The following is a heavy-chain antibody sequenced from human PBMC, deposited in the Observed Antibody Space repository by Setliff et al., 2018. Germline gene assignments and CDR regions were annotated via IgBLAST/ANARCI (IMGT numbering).Heavy chain of an antibody. D-gene: IGHD5-12*01. J-gene: IGHJ6*03. CDR1: GDSLSSGTQY. CDR2: INYSGST. CDR3: AKVDIDYIMTRDNTWQYLFYMDV. Sequence: PSETLSLTCSVFGDSLSSGTQYWAWIRQPPGKGLEGIGNINYSGSTYYNPSLKSRVTMSVDASKNQVSLKVTSVTAEDTAVYYCAKVDIDYIMTRDNTWQYLFYMDVWGRGTTVTVSS. V-gene: IGHV4-39*01.